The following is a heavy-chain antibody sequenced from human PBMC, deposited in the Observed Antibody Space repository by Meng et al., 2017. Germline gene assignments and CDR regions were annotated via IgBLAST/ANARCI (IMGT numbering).Heavy chain of an antibody. J-gene: IGHJ5*02. D-gene: IGHD6-13*01. CDR2: FDPEDGET. CDR1: GYTLTELS. Sequence: QVPLVQAGAEVKQPGATVKVSCKVSGYTLTELSMHWVRQDPGKGLEWMGGFDPEDGETIYAQKFQGRVTMTEDTSTDTAYMELSSLRSEDTAVYYCARQYSSSWYWFDPWGQGTLVTVSS. CDR3: ARQYSSSWYWFDP. V-gene: IGHV1-24*01.